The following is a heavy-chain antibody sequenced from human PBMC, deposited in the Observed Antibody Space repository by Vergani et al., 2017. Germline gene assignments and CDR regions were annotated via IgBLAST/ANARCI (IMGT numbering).Heavy chain of an antibody. CDR1: GGTFSSYG. CDR2: INPNSGGT. V-gene: IGHV1-2*02. CDR3: ARATRDSSGWFFSVY. Sequence: QVQLVQSGAEVKKPGSSVKVSCKVSGGTFSSYGISWVRQAPGQGLEWMGWINPNSGGTNYAQKFQGRVTMTRDTSISTAYMELSRLRSDDTAVYYCARATRDSSGWFFSVYWGQGTLVTVSS. J-gene: IGHJ4*02. D-gene: IGHD6-19*01.